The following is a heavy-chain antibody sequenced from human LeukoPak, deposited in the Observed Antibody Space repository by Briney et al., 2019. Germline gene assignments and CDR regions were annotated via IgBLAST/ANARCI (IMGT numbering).Heavy chain of an antibody. Sequence: GGSLRLSCAASGFTFSSYWMTWVRQAPGKGLEWVAVISYDGSNKYYADSVKGRFTISRDNSKNTLYLQMNSLRAEDTAVYYCAREGAADYYYYMDVWGKGTTVTVSS. CDR1: GFTFSSYW. CDR3: AREGAADYYYYMDV. CDR2: ISYDGSNK. V-gene: IGHV3-30*03. J-gene: IGHJ6*03. D-gene: IGHD3-16*01.